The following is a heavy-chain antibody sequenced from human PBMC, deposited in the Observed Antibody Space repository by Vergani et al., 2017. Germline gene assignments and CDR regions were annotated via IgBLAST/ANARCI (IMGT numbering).Heavy chain of an antibody. J-gene: IGHJ5*02. CDR1: GGSISSGSYY. Sequence: QVQLQESGPGLVKPSQTLSLTCTVSGGSISSGSYYWSWIRQPAGKGLEWTGRIYTSGSTNYNPSLNSRVTISVYTSKNQFSLKLSSVPAADTAVYYCAREYYDILTGRWFDPWGQGTLVTVSS. CDR2: IYTSGST. D-gene: IGHD3-9*01. V-gene: IGHV4-61*02. CDR3: AREYYDILTGRWFDP.